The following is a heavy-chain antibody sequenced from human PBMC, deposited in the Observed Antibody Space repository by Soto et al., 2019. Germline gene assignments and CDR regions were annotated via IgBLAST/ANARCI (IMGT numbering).Heavy chain of an antibody. CDR2: ISAYNGNT. CDR1: GYTFTSYG. J-gene: IGHJ3*02. Sequence: ASVKVSCKASGYTFTSYGISWVRQAPGQGLEWMGWISAYNGNTNYAQKLQGRVTMTTDTSTSTAYMELRSLRSDDTAVYYCATAPDAYSSSWYDAFDIWGQGTMVTVSS. V-gene: IGHV1-18*01. D-gene: IGHD6-13*01. CDR3: ATAPDAYSSSWYDAFDI.